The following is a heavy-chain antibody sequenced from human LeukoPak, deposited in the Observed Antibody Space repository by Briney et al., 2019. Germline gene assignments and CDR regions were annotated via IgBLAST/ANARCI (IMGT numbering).Heavy chain of an antibody. CDR2: IKQDGSEK. Sequence: PGGSLRLSCAASGFTFSSYWMSWVRQAPGKGLEWVANIKQDGSEKYYVDSVKGRFTISRDNAKNSLYLQMNSLRAEDTAVYYCARDSPDPIMGIAVAGDFDHWGQGTLVTVSS. CDR3: ARDSPDPIMGIAVAGDFDH. D-gene: IGHD6-19*01. V-gene: IGHV3-7*01. CDR1: GFTFSSYW. J-gene: IGHJ4*02.